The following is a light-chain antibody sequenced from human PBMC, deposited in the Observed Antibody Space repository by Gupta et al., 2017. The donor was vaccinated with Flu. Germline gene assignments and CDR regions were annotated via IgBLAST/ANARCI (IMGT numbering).Light chain of an antibody. CDR3: QVGDSSSDNVV. Sequence: GETITSTGCGTDIGSKSVLCYQQKPGQAPMLFVYDDSRRPSGIPERFSGSNSGTTATLTITRVEAGDEADYYCQVGDSSSDNVVFGGGTKLTVL. J-gene: IGLJ2*01. V-gene: IGLV3-21*02. CDR1: DIGSKS. CDR2: DDS.